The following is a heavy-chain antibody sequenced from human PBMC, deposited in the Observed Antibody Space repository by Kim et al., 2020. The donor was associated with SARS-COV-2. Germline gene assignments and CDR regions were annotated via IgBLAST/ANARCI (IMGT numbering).Heavy chain of an antibody. CDR2: IYYSGST. J-gene: IGHJ6*01. V-gene: IGHV4-39*02. Sequence: SETLSLTCTVSGGSISSSSYYWGWIRQPPGKGLEWIGSIYYSGSTYYNPSLKSRVTISVDTSKNQFSLKLSSGTAADTAVYYCAREGVLRYFDWLHHYYG. D-gene: IGHD3-9*01. CDR3: AREGVLRYFDWLHHYYG. CDR1: GGSISSSSYY.